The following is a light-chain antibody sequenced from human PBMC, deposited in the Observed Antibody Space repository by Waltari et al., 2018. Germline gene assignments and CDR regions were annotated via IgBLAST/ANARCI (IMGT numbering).Light chain of an antibody. J-gene: IGKJ4*01. Sequence: EPVMTQSPATLSMSPGERATLSCRASQGIHDNLAWYQQKPGQAPRLLIYRASTRATGIPARFSGSGSGTDFTLTITSLQSEDSALYYCQQYNRWPPLTFGGGTKVEI. CDR2: RAS. CDR3: QQYNRWPPLT. V-gene: IGKV3-15*01. CDR1: QGIHDN.